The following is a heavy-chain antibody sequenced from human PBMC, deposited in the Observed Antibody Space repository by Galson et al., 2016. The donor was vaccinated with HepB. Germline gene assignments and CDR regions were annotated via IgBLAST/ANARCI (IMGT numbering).Heavy chain of an antibody. V-gene: IGHV3-53*01. J-gene: IGHJ3*01. CDR1: GFIVSSKY. Sequence: SLRLSCAASGFIVSSKYMTWVRQAPGKGLQRVSTIYSDGQTHYSDSVKGRFTISRDNSKNSLYLQMHSLRADDTAVYYCAREWYYYDTNGPGAFDLWGQGTMVTVSS. D-gene: IGHD3-22*01. CDR3: AREWYYYDTNGPGAFDL. CDR2: IYSDGQT.